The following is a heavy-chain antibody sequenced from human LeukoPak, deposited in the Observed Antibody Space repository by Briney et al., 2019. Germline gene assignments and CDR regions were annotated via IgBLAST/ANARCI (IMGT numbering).Heavy chain of an antibody. V-gene: IGHV4-30-2*01. D-gene: IGHD3-3*01. CDR3: AREVAYYDFWSGYPDAFDI. Sequence: SETLSLTCTVSGGSLSSGGYYWSWIRQPPGKGLEWIGYIYHSGSTNYNPSLKSRVAISVDRSKNQFSLKLSSVTAADTAVYYCAREVAYYDFWSGYPDAFDIWGQGTMVTVSS. CDR1: GGSLSSGGYY. J-gene: IGHJ3*02. CDR2: IYHSGST.